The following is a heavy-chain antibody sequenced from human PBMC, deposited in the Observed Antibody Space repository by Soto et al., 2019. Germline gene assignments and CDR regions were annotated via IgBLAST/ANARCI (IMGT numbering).Heavy chain of an antibody. V-gene: IGHV3-30-3*01. CDR1: GFTFSTYS. CDR3: ARPYYDFWTGYPGAFFDY. CDR2: ISYDGSNK. D-gene: IGHD3-3*01. Sequence: QVQLMESGGGVVPPGRSLRLSCAASGFTFSTYSMYWVRQAPGKGLEWVAVISYDGSNKYEADSMKDRFTISRDNSKNTLYLQMNSLRAEDTAVYYCARPYYDFWTGYPGAFFDYWGQGTLVTVSS. J-gene: IGHJ4*02.